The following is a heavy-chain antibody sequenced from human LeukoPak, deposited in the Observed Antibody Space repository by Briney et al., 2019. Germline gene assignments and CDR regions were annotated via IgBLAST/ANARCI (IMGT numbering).Heavy chain of an antibody. CDR1: GFTFSTYP. J-gene: IGHJ4*02. Sequence: GGSLRLSCAASGFTFSTYPMNWVRQAPGKGLEGISYISSSSYTIYYADSVKGRFTISRDNAKDSLYLQMTSLRAEDTAVYYCARDLVAATPGAYWGQGTLVTVSS. V-gene: IGHV3-48*01. CDR3: ARDLVAATPGAY. CDR2: ISSSSYTI. D-gene: IGHD2-15*01.